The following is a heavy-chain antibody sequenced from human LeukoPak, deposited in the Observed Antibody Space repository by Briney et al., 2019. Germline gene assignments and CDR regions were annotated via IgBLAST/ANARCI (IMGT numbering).Heavy chain of an antibody. J-gene: IGHJ3*01. Sequence: SETLSLTCTVSDGSISSSTYSWGWIRQPPGKGLDWIGSIFHTGSTCYNPSLKSRVTISVDTSKNQFSLKLSSVTAADTAVYYCAGDPITVAGNVFDFWGRGTVVTVSS. CDR3: AGDPITVAGNVFDF. CDR2: IFHTGST. D-gene: IGHD6-19*01. V-gene: IGHV4-39*01. CDR1: DGSISSSTYS.